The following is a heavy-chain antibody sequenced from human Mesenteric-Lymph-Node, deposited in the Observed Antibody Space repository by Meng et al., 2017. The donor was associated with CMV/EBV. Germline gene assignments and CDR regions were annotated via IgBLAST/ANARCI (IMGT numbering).Heavy chain of an antibody. CDR3: VKGGPVAPDPRYFQH. V-gene: IGHV3-30*02. D-gene: IGHD1-14*01. CDR1: GFTFSSYG. CDR2: IRYDGSNK. Sequence: GESLKISCAASGFTFSSYGMHWVRQAPGKGLEWVAFIRYDGSNKYYADSVKGRFTISRDNSKNTLYLQMNSLRAEDTAVYYCVKGGPVAPDPRYFQHWGQGTLVTVSS. J-gene: IGHJ1*01.